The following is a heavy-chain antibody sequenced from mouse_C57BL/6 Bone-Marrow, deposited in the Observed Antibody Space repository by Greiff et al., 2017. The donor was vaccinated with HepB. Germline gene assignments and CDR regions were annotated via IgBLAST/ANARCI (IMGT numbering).Heavy chain of an antibody. D-gene: IGHD2-5*01. CDR3: TRSNYSKGWFAY. CDR2: IYPGNSDT. V-gene: IGHV1-5*01. J-gene: IGHJ3*01. Sequence: VQLKESGTVLARPGASVKMSCKTSGYTFTSYWMHWVKQRPGQGLEWIGAIYPGNSDTSYNQKFKGKAKLTAVSSASTACMELSSLTNEDSAVYYCTRSNYSKGWFAYWGQGTLVTVSA. CDR1: GYTFTSYW.